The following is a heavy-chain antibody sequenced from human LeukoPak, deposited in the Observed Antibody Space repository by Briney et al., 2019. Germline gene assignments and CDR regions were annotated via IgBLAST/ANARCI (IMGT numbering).Heavy chain of an antibody. V-gene: IGHV1-8*02. Sequence: GASVKVSCKASGYTFTGYYMHWVRQATGQGLEWMGWMNPNSGNTGYAQKFQGRVTMTRNTSISTAYMELSSLRSEDTAVYYCARLSRRENTIWFGELFHYYYYGMDVWGQGTTVTVSS. D-gene: IGHD3-10*01. J-gene: IGHJ6*02. CDR1: GYTFTGYY. CDR3: ARLSRRENTIWFGELFHYYYYGMDV. CDR2: MNPNSGNT.